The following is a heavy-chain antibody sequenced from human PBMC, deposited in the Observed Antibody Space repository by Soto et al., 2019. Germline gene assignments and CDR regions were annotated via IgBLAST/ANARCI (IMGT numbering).Heavy chain of an antibody. Sequence: EVQLLESGGGLVQPGGSLRLSCAVSGFTFSSFAMSGVRQAPGKGLEWVSIISSSGGATYYADSVKGRFTISRDDSKNSLYLQMNSLRAEDTAVYYCARDHSYACDYWGQGTLVTVSS. J-gene: IGHJ4*02. V-gene: IGHV3-23*01. CDR3: ARDHSYACDY. CDR1: GFTFSSFA. D-gene: IGHD3-16*01. CDR2: ISSSGGAT.